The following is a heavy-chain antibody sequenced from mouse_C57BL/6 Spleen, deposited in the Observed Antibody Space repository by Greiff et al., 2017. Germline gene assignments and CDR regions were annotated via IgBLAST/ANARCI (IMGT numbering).Heavy chain of an antibody. D-gene: IGHD2-4*01. CDR3: VSHDYDDQYYFDY. J-gene: IGHJ2*01. CDR1: GFSFNTYA. Sequence: VQLVESGGGLVQPKGSLKLSCAASGFSFNTYAMNWVRQAPGKGLEWVARIRSKSNNYATYYADSVKDRFTISRDDSESMLYLQMNNLKTEDTAMYYCVSHDYDDQYYFDYWGQGTTLTVSS. V-gene: IGHV10-1*01. CDR2: IRSKSNNYAT.